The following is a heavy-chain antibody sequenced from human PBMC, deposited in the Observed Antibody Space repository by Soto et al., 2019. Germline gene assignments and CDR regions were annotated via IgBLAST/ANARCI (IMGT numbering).Heavy chain of an antibody. Sequence: PSETLSLTCTVSGGAISVYTWNWIRQAPGKGPEWLGYIYGSGSANYNPSLKSRLTISVDTSKNQFSLNLSSVTAADTAIYYCARAQTVRAFEFWGQGTKVTVSS. D-gene: IGHD2-21*02. CDR2: IYGSGSA. J-gene: IGHJ3*01. V-gene: IGHV4-59*01. CDR1: GGAISVYT. CDR3: ARAQTVRAFEF.